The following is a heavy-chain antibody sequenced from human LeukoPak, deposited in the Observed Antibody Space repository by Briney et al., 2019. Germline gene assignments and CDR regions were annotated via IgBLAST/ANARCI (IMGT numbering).Heavy chain of an antibody. CDR3: ARDVGYFDY. Sequence: SETLSLTCTVSGGSISSSSYYWGWIRQPPGKGLEWIGSIYYSGSTYYNPSLKSRVTTSVDTSKNQFSLKLSSVTAADTAVYYCARDVGYFDYWGQGTLVTVSS. V-gene: IGHV4-39*02. J-gene: IGHJ4*02. CDR2: IYYSGST. CDR1: GGSISSSSYY.